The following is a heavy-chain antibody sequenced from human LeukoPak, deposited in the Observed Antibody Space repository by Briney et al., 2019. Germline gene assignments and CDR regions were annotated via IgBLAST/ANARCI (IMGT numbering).Heavy chain of an antibody. J-gene: IGHJ6*02. CDR3: ARGNYQLSNGMDV. CDR1: GFTFRNYG. CDR2: IWYDGSNK. V-gene: IGHV3-33*01. Sequence: GGSLRLSCAASGFTFRNYGIHWVRQAPGKGLEWVAIIWYDGSNKYYADSMKGRFTISRDNSKNTLYLQMNSLRAEDTALYYCARGNYQLSNGMDVWGQGTTVTVSS. D-gene: IGHD1-7*01.